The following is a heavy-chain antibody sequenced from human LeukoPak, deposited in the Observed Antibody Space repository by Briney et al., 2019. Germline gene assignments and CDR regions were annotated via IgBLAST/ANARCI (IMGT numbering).Heavy chain of an antibody. CDR2: INPNSGGT. CDR3: AYVVGPIPS. CDR1: GHTFTDYY. Sequence: ASVKVSCKASGHTFTDYYMHWVRQAPGQGLEWVGWINPNSGGTNYAQKFQGRVTMTRDTSISTAYLELSGLKSDDTAVYYCAYVVGPIPSWGQGTLVTVSS. J-gene: IGHJ4*02. D-gene: IGHD2-21*01. V-gene: IGHV1-2*02.